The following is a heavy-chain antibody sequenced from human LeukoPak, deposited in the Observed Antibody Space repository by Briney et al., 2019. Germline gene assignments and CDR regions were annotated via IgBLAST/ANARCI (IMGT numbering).Heavy chain of an antibody. Sequence: SQTLSLTCAISGDSVSSNSAAWNCIRQSPSRGLEWLGKTYSRSKWYYDYAVSVKSRITINPYTSKNQFSLQLNSVTPEDTAVYYCARSSKGTFDVWGQGTMVTVSS. CDR1: GDSVSSNSAA. CDR2: TYSRSKWYY. J-gene: IGHJ3*01. V-gene: IGHV6-1*01. CDR3: ARSSKGTFDV. D-gene: IGHD3-10*01.